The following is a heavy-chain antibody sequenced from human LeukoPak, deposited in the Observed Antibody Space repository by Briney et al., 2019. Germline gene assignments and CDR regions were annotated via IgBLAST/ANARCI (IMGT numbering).Heavy chain of an antibody. CDR1: GYTFTGYY. Sequence: GASVKVSCKASGYTFTGYYMHWVRQAPGQGLEWMGWIDPNSGGTNYAQKFQGRVTMTRDTSLSTAYMELSRLRSDDTAVYYCARDFRAAMVSDWFDPWGQGTLVTVSS. V-gene: IGHV1-2*02. CDR3: ARDFRAAMVSDWFDP. D-gene: IGHD5-18*01. J-gene: IGHJ5*02. CDR2: IDPNSGGT.